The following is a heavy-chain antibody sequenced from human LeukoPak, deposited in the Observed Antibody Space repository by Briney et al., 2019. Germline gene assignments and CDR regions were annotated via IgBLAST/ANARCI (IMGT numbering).Heavy chain of an antibody. J-gene: IGHJ6*02. Sequence: GASVKVSCKASGGTFSSYAISWVRQAPGQGLEWMGGIIPIFGTANYAQKFQGRVTITTDESTSTAYMELSSLRSEDTAVYYCARQSIPAIYASGGSPPLYGMDVWGQGTTVTVSS. V-gene: IGHV1-69*05. CDR2: IIPIFGTA. CDR1: GGTFSSYA. D-gene: IGHD3-10*01. CDR3: ARQSIPAIYASGGSPPLYGMDV.